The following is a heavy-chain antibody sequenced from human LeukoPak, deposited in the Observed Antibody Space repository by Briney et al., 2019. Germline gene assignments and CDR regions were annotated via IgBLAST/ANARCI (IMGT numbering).Heavy chain of an antibody. V-gene: IGHV3-23*01. J-gene: IGHJ4*02. Sequence: GGSLKLSCAASGFTFSTYAMSWVRQAPGKGLEWVSAISVSAGSTYYADSVKGRFTISRDNSKNTLYLQMNSLRAEDTAVYYCARVGLWHYPVDSWGQGTLVTVSS. CDR2: ISVSAGST. CDR3: ARVGLWHYPVDS. CDR1: GFTFSTYA. D-gene: IGHD1-7*01.